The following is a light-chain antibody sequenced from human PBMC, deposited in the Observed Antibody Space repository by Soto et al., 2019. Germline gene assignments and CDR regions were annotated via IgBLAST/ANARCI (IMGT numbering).Light chain of an antibody. CDR1: QDIRNK. CDR2: KAS. V-gene: IGKV1-6*01. J-gene: IGKJ1*01. Sequence: AIQMTQFPSSLSASVRDRVVISCRTSQDIRNKLGWYQQKPGQAPKILINKASELEGGVPPRFSGSGSGTEFTLTISSLQPDDFATYYCQQYFRHATFGQGTKVDIK. CDR3: QQYFRHAT.